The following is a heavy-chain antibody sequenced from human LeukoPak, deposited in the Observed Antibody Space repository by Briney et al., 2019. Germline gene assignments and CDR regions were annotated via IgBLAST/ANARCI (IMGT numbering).Heavy chain of an antibody. V-gene: IGHV4-39*07. Sequence: KSSETLSLTCTVSGGSISSSSYYWGWIRQPPGKGLEWIGSIYYSGSTYYNPSLKSRVTISVDTSKNQFSLKLSFVTAADTAVYYCAGGDDSSGFGAFDIWGQGTMVTVSS. J-gene: IGHJ3*02. CDR1: GGSISSSSYY. CDR2: IYYSGST. D-gene: IGHD3-22*01. CDR3: AGGDDSSGFGAFDI.